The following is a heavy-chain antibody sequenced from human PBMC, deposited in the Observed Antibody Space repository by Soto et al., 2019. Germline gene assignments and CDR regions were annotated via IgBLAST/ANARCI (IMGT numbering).Heavy chain of an antibody. CDR1: GFTFSTFA. V-gene: IGHV3-23*01. J-gene: IGHJ6*02. Sequence: EVELLESGGGLVQPGGSLRLSCAASGFTFSTFAMNWVRQVPGKGLEWVSVISSSGGTTYYVDSVKGRFTISRDNSKNTLYLLMSNLRAEDTAIYYCATSPYPVLRYFDWLPYYSGMDVWGQGTAVTVSS. CDR3: ATSPYPVLRYFDWLPYYSGMDV. CDR2: ISSSGGTT. D-gene: IGHD3-9*01.